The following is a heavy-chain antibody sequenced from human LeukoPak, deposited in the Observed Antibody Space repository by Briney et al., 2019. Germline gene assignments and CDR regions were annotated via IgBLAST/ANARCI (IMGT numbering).Heavy chain of an antibody. Sequence: GGSLRLSCAASGFTFSSYGMHWVRQAPGEGLEWVAVISYDGSNKYYADSVKGRFTISRDNSKNTLYLQMNSLRAEGTAVYYCAKGDGSCSSTSCYTIGGDAFDIWGQGTMVTVSS. D-gene: IGHD2-2*02. J-gene: IGHJ3*02. CDR1: GFTFSSYG. V-gene: IGHV3-30*18. CDR2: ISYDGSNK. CDR3: AKGDGSCSSTSCYTIGGDAFDI.